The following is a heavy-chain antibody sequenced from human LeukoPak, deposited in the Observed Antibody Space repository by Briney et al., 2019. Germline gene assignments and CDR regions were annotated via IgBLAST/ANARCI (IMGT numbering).Heavy chain of an antibody. V-gene: IGHV1-46*01. D-gene: IGHD3-10*01. Sequence: ASVKVSCKASGYTFTSYYMHWVRQAPGQGLEWMGIINPSGGSTSYAQKFQGRVTMTRDMSTSTVYMELSSLRSDDTAVYYCARDRREVSYYGSGSFKFGENYFDYWGQGTLVTVSS. CDR1: GYTFTSYY. CDR2: INPSGGST. CDR3: ARDRREVSYYGSGSFKFGENYFDY. J-gene: IGHJ4*02.